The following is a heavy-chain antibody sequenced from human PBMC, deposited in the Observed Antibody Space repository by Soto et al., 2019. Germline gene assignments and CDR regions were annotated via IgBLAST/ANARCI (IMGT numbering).Heavy chain of an antibody. Sequence: GASVKVSCTVSGCTFSSYAISWVRNAPGQGLEWMGGIIPIFGTANYAQKFQGRVTITADESTSTAYMELSSLRSEDTAVYYCASSRVREKTELGSGYYYVFDYWGQGTLVTVSS. CDR2: IIPIFGTA. J-gene: IGHJ4*02. CDR1: GCTFSSYA. CDR3: ASSRVREKTELGSGYYYVFDY. V-gene: IGHV1-69*13. D-gene: IGHD3-22*01.